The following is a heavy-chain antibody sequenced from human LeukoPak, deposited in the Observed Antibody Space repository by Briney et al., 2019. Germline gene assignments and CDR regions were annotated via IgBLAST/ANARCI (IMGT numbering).Heavy chain of an antibody. CDR3: AGGATGYCSSTSCLGGYYYYGMDV. J-gene: IGHJ6*04. Sequence: SETLSLTCAVYGGSFSGYYWSWIRQRPGKGLEWIGEINHSGSTNYNPSLKSRVTISVDTSKNQFSLKLSSVTAADTAVYYCAGGATGYCSSTSCLGGYYYYGMDVWGKGTTVTVSS. CDR2: INHSGST. CDR1: GGSFSGYY. V-gene: IGHV4-34*01. D-gene: IGHD2-2*01.